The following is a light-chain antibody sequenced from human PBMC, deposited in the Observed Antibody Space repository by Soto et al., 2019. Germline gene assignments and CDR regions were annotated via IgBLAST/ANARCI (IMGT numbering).Light chain of an antibody. J-gene: IGKJ1*01. CDR2: EAS. V-gene: IGKV1-5*03. CDR1: QSISSW. CDR3: QQYNSQSQT. Sequence: IPMIPSPSAPSASDGDKVTPTFPASQSISSWLAWYQQKPGKAPKLLIHEASTLISGVPSRFSGSGSGTEFTLTITSLQPDDFATYYCQQYNSQSQTFGQGTKVDIK.